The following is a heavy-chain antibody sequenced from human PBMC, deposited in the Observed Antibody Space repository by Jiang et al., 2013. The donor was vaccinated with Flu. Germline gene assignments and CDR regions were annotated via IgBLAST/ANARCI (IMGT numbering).Heavy chain of an antibody. CDR2: IYPSDSDT. D-gene: IGHD2-2*01. CDR3: ARRRVIPAAKSEIDAFDI. V-gene: IGHV5-51*01. J-gene: IGHJ3*02. Sequence: SGYSVYQLLDRLGAPDAREGLEWMGIIYPSDSDTRYSPSFQGQVAISVDKSITTAYLQWGRLKASDTAMYYCARRRVIPAAKSEIDAFDIWGQGTMVTVSS. CDR1: GYSVYQLL.